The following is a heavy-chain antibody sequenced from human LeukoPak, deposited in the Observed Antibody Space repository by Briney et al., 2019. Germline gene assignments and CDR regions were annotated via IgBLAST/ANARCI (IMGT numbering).Heavy chain of an antibody. CDR2: IYYSGST. J-gene: IGHJ4*02. CDR3: ARAQLFRSGYYFDY. D-gene: IGHD3-10*02. Sequence: SETLSLTCTVSGGSISSSSYYWGWIRQPPGKGLEWIGYIYYSGSTYYNPSLKSRVTISVDTSKNQFPLKLSSVTAADTAVYYCARAQLFRSGYYFDYWGQGTLVTVSS. CDR1: GGSISSSSYY. V-gene: IGHV4-31*03.